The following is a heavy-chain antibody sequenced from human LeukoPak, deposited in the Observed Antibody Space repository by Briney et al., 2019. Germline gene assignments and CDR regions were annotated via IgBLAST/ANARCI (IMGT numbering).Heavy chain of an antibody. CDR3: ARSMIGWHDYSLLDY. D-gene: IGHD4-11*01. V-gene: IGHV1-8*01. J-gene: IGHJ4*02. Sequence: WASVKVSCKASGYTFTSYDINWVRQATGQGLEWMGWMNPNSGNTGHAQKFQGRVTMTRNTSISTAYMELSSPRSEDTAVYYCARSMIGWHDYSLLDYWGQGALVTVSS. CDR2: MNPNSGNT. CDR1: GYTFTSYD.